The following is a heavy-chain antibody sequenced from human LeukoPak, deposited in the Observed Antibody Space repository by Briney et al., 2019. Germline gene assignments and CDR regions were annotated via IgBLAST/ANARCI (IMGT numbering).Heavy chain of an antibody. CDR2: FYGNADGT. D-gene: IGHD2-15*01. V-gene: IGHV3-23*01. Sequence: PGGFLRLSCVTSGFTFSRFGMTWVRQPPGKGLEWVASFYGNADGTYYADSVKGRCTISRDNSKNTLYLQMNSLRAEDTAIYYCAKPRIIGLGWAQFDYWGQGSLVTVSS. CDR3: AKPRIIGLGWAQFDY. J-gene: IGHJ4*02. CDR1: GFTFSRFG.